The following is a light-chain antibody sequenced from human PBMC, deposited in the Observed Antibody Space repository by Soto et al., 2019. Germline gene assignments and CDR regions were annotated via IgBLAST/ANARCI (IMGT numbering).Light chain of an antibody. CDR3: QQTYSTPRT. Sequence: DIQMTQSPSSLSALVGDTVTITCRASQTITTYLSWYQQRPGKAPKLLMFSTSRLQSGVPSRFSGGGYGTDFTLTIGSLQPEDFATYYYQQTYSTPRTFGQGTKVEIK. CDR1: QTITTY. J-gene: IGKJ1*01. CDR2: STS. V-gene: IGKV1-39*01.